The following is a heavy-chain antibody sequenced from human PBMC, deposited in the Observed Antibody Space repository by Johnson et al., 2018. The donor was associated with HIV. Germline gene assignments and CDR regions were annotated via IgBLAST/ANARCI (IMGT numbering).Heavy chain of an antibody. D-gene: IGHD6-19*01. CDR2: ISGSGGST. CDR1: GFTFSSYA. J-gene: IGHJ3*02. Sequence: VQLVEFGGGLVQPGGSLRLSCAASGFTFSSYAMSWVRQAPGKGLEWVSAISGSGGSTYYADSVKGRFTISRDNAKNSLYLQMNSLRAEDTALYYCARDFSDNSGWYIAFDIWGQGTMVTVSS. CDR3: ARDFSDNSGWYIAFDI. V-gene: IGHV3-23*04.